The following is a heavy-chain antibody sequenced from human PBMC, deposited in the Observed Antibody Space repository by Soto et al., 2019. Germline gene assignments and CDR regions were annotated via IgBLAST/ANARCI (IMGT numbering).Heavy chain of an antibody. V-gene: IGHV1-46*03. J-gene: IGHJ3*02. CDR3: ARGSSGYSFADAFDI. CDR1: GYTFTSYG. CDR2: INPSGGST. Sequence: ASVKVSCKASGYTFTSYGISWVRQAPGQGLEWMGIINPSGGSTSYAQKFQGRVTMTRDTSTSTVYMELSSLRSEDTAVYYCARGSSGYSFADAFDIWGQGTMVTVSS. D-gene: IGHD3-22*01.